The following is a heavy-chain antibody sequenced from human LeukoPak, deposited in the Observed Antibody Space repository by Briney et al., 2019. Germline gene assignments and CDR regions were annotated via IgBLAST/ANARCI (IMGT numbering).Heavy chain of an antibody. J-gene: IGHJ4*02. D-gene: IGHD3-22*01. Sequence: SETLSLTCTVSGGSISSSSYYWGWIRQLPGKGLEWIGSIYYSGSTYYNPSLKSRVTISVDTSKNQFSLKLSSVTAADTAVYYCARASHDHYYDSSGYIDYWGQGTLVTVSS. V-gene: IGHV4-39*07. CDR2: IYYSGST. CDR3: ARASHDHYYDSSGYIDY. CDR1: GGSISSSSYY.